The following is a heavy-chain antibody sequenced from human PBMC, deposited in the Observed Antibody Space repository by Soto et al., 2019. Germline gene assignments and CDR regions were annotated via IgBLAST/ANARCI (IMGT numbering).Heavy chain of an antibody. CDR1: GGSFCGDY. CDR3: ARARRLENWFDP. V-gene: IGHV4-4*07. J-gene: IGHJ5*02. Sequence: XGTLCLTCTVSGGSFCGDYCTGIRQPAGGGLEWIGRINSDGNTNYSPSLKSRVTMSVDPSRKHFSLNLTSVTAADTASYFCARARRLENWFDPWGPGIQVTVSS. CDR2: INSDGNT. D-gene: IGHD5-12*01.